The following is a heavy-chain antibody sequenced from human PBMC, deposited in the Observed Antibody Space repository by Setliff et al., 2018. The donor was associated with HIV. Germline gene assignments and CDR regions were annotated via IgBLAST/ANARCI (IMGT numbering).Heavy chain of an antibody. J-gene: IGHJ4*02. D-gene: IGHD3-22*01. CDR1: GGSISSSSYY. Sequence: PSETLSLTCTVSGGSISSSSYYWGWIRQPPGKGLEWIGSFYYSGNTYYNPSLKSRVTISVDTSKNQFSLKLSSVTAADTAVYYCARDPVITMMVGPRFYFDYWGQGILVTVSS. V-gene: IGHV4-39*02. CDR2: FYYSGNT. CDR3: ARDPVITMMVGPRFYFDY.